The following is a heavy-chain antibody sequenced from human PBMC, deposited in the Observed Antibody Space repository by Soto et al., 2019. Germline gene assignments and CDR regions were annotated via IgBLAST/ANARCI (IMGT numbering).Heavy chain of an antibody. CDR1: GYTFDSYG. J-gene: IGHJ4*02. CDR3: VRDVSVSSGSFGGY. Sequence: QVQLVQSGAEVKKPGTSVRVSCKASGYTFDSYGLNWVRQAPGQGLEWMGWISTHTGNTDYPQRFQGRVTMTTDKSTSTAFLDLRSLTSDDTAVNYCVRDVSVSSGSFGGYWGQGTLVSVSS. D-gene: IGHD3-10*01. V-gene: IGHV1-18*01. CDR2: ISTHTGNT.